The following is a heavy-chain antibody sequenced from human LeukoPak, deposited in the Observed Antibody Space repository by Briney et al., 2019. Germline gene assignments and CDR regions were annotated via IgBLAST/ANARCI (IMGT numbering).Heavy chain of an antibody. CDR3: ARVCSSTSCYEGGYFYGMDV. CDR2: IYQSGST. CDR1: GGSISSGGYS. D-gene: IGHD2-2*01. Sequence: SETLSLTCTVSGGSISSGGYSWCWVRQPPGKGLEWIGSIYQSGSTYYNASLRSRVIISIDRPKNQFSLKVNSVTAADTAVYYCARVCSSTSCYEGGYFYGMDVWGQGTTVTVSS. J-gene: IGHJ6*02. V-gene: IGHV4-30-2*01.